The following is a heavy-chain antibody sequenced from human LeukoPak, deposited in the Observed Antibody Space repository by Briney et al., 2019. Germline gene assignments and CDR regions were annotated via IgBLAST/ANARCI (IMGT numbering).Heavy chain of an antibody. CDR2: ISSSSSSTI. CDR3: ATDGAVVVAATAYYYYYMDV. D-gene: IGHD2-15*01. V-gene: IGHV3-48*02. J-gene: IGHJ6*03. Sequence: GGSLRLPCAASGFTFSRYSMNWVRQAPGEGLEWVSYISSSSSSTIYYADSVKGRFTISRDNAKNSLYLQMNSLRDEDTAVYYCATDGAVVVAATAYYYYYMDVWGKGTTVTVSS. CDR1: GFTFSRYS.